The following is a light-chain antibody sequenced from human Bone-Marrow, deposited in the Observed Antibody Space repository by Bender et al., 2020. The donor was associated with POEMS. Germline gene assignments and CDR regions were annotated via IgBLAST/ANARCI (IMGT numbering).Light chain of an antibody. CDR1: SGSITSHY. J-gene: IGLJ2*01. CDR2: EDN. Sequence: FMLTQPLSVSESPGKTVTISCTRNSGSITSHYVQWYQQRPGNSPTTLIYEDNRRSSGVADRFSGSIDRSSNSASLTISGLKTEDEADYYCQSYVIFGGGTKLTVL. V-gene: IGLV6-57*01. CDR3: QSYVI.